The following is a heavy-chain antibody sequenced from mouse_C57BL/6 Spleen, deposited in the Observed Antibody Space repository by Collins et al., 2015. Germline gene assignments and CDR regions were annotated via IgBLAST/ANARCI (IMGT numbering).Heavy chain of an antibody. CDR3: ARNGWSYAMDY. J-gene: IGHJ4*01. CDR1: GFSLTSYG. D-gene: IGHD1-1*02. Sequence: QVQLKQSGPGLVQPSQSLSITCTVSGFSLTSYGVHWVRQSPGEGLEWLGVIWSGGSTDYNAAFISRLSISKDNSKSQVFFKMNSLQVNDTAIYYCARNGWSYAMDYWGQGTSVTVSS. V-gene: IGHV2-2*02. CDR2: IWSGGST.